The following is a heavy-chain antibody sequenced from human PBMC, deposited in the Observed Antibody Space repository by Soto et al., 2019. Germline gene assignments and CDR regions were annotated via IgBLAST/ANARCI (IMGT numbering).Heavy chain of an antibody. CDR2: IKQDGSEK. V-gene: IGHV3-7*01. D-gene: IGHD4-17*01. Sequence: GGSLRLSCAASGFTFSSYWMSWVRQAPGKGLEWAANIKQDGSEKYYVDSVKGRFTISRDNAKNSLYLQMNSLRAEDTAVYYCARESGALNTVTTETTVDYWGRGTLVTVSS. J-gene: IGHJ4*02. CDR3: ARESGALNTVTTETTVDY. CDR1: GFTFSSYW.